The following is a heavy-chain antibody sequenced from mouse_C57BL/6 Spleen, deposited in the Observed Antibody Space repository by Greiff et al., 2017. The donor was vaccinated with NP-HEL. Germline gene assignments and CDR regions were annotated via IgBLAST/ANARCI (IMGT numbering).Heavy chain of an antibody. V-gene: IGHV5-17*01. Sequence: EVKLQESGGGLVKPGGSLKLSCAASGFTFSDYGMHWVRQAPEKGLEWVAYISSGSSTIYYADTVKGRFTISRDNAKNTLFLQMTSLRSEDTAMYYCARSYYYGGWYFDVWGTGTTVTVSS. J-gene: IGHJ1*03. CDR3: ARSYYYGGWYFDV. CDR2: ISSGSSTI. D-gene: IGHD1-1*01. CDR1: GFTFSDYG.